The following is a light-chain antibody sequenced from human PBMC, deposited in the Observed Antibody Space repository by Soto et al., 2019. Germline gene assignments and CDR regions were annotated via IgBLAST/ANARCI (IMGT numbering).Light chain of an antibody. CDR3: QHRSNWPPLFT. Sequence: EIVLTQSPATLSLSPGERATLSCRASQSVSSYLAWYQQKPGQAPRLLIYDASNRATGIPARFSGSGSGTDLTLDICSLEPEDFAVYCCQHRSNWPPLFTFGPGTKVDIK. V-gene: IGKV3-11*01. CDR1: QSVSSY. CDR2: DAS. J-gene: IGKJ3*01.